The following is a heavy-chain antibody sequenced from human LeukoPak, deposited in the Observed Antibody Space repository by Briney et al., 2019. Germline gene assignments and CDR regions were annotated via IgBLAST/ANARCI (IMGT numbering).Heavy chain of an antibody. Sequence: GASVKVSCKASGGTFSSYGISWVRQAPGQGLEWMGGIIPFFGRADYAQKFQGRVTITADKSTSTAYMDLTSLKSEATAVYYCARDNNDYVWGSYRYGFDPWGPGTLVTVSS. CDR1: GGTFSSYG. J-gene: IGHJ5*02. CDR3: ARDNNDYVWGSYRYGFDP. V-gene: IGHV1-69*06. D-gene: IGHD3-16*02. CDR2: IIPFFGRA.